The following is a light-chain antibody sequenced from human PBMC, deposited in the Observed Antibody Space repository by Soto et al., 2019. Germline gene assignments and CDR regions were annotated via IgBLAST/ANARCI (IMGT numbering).Light chain of an antibody. V-gene: IGKV4-1*01. Sequence: DIVMTQSPDSLAVSLGERATINCKSSQSVLYSSNNKNYLAWYQQKPGQPPKLLIYWASTRESGVPDRFSGSGSGTDFTLTISSLQAEDVAVYYCQQYYRTLPNTFGQGTKLEIK. CDR2: WAS. CDR3: QQYYRTLPNT. J-gene: IGKJ2*01. CDR1: QSVLYSSNNKNY.